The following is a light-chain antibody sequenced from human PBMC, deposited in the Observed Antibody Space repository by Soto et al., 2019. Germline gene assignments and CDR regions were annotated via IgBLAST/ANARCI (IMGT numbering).Light chain of an antibody. CDR3: QQYGDSPIT. J-gene: IGKJ5*01. CDR2: GAS. CDR1: QSVTSTY. Sequence: EIVLTPYPGTLSLSPGERATLSCRASQSVTSTYLAWYQQKAGQAPRLLIYGASSRATGVPDRFSGNGSGTDFTLTITRLEPEDFALYYCQQYGDSPITFGQGTRLEIK. V-gene: IGKV3-20*01.